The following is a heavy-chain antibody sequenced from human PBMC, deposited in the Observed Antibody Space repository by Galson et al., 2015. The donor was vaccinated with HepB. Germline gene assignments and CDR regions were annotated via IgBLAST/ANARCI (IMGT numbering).Heavy chain of an antibody. Sequence: SLRLSGAASGFTFRVHWMHWVRQAPLEGLMCVARLNPDVSQTNYADSVKGRFTISIDNTKNTLYLQMNSLRVEDTAVYYCVRAFTGPDDYWGQGTLVTVSS. V-gene: IGHV3-74*01. CDR3: VRAFTGPDDY. J-gene: IGHJ4*02. D-gene: IGHD3-16*01. CDR1: GFTFRVHW. CDR2: LNPDVSQT.